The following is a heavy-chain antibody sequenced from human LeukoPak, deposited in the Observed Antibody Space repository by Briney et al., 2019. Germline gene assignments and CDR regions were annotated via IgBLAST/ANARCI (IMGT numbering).Heavy chain of an antibody. J-gene: IGHJ4*02. V-gene: IGHV4-59*01. CDR3: PRGRLGGSGSYYTVLDY. D-gene: IGHD3-10*01. CDR1: GVSISSYS. CDR2: ISCSGST. Sequence: KPSETLSLTCTVSGVSISSYSWSWIRQPPGKGLDSIGYISCSGSTNYNPSLKSGLTISVATSSNQFSLTLISVTAAATAVYSCPRGRLGGSGSYYTVLDYWGQGTLVTVSS.